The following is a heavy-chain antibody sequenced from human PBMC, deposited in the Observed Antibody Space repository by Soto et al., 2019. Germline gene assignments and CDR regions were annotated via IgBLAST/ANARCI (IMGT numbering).Heavy chain of an antibody. Sequence: SETLSLTCTVSGGSISNFYWSWIRQPPGKGLEWIGYVYYTGSTSYNPPLKRRVTFSADSSRGQFSLRLSSVTAADTAVYYCARGIRNYYGVDVWGQGTTVTVSS. CDR3: ARGIRNYYGVDV. CDR2: VYYTGST. D-gene: IGHD5-18*01. J-gene: IGHJ6*02. CDR1: GGSISNFY. V-gene: IGHV4-59*08.